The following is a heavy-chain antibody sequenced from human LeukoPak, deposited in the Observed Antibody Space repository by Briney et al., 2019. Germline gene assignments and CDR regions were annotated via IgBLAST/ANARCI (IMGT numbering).Heavy chain of an antibody. Sequence: PGGSLRLSCAASGFAFRSYWMSWVRQAPGKGLEWVANINQDGSESHCVDSVKGRYTISRDNAKNSLFLQMNSLRAEDTAVYYCARDWHYYDSTTYYYYFDCWGQGTLVTVSP. J-gene: IGHJ4*02. V-gene: IGHV3-7*01. CDR3: ARDWHYYDSTTYYYYFDC. CDR2: INQDGSES. D-gene: IGHD3-22*01. CDR1: GFAFRSYW.